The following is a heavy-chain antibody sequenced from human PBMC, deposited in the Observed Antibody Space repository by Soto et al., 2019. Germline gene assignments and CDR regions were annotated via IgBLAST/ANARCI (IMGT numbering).Heavy chain of an antibody. CDR3: AGGVDYDRGGYYYFY. J-gene: IGHJ4*02. V-gene: IGHV1-69*13. D-gene: IGHD3-22*01. CDR1: GGTFNNYA. Sequence: ASVKVSCKASGGTFNNYAISWVRQAPGQGLEWMGGIIPIFGTANYAQKFQDRVTITADESTTTAYMELRSLRSEDTAVYYCAGGVDYDRGGYYYFYWGQGTLVTVSS. CDR2: IIPIFGTA.